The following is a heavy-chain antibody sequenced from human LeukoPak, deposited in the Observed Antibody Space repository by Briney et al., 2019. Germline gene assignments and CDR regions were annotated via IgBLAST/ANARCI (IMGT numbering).Heavy chain of an antibody. CDR3: ARVRGVIRGYYFDY. D-gene: IGHD3-10*01. CDR2: IYYSGST. V-gene: IGHV4-59*01. CDR1: GGSISSYY. J-gene: IGHJ4*02. Sequence: PSETLSLTCTVSGGSISSYYWSWIRQPPGKGLEWIGYIYYSGSTNYNPSLKSRVTISVDTSKNQFSLKLSSVTAADTAVYYCARVRGVIRGYYFDYWGQGTLVTVSS.